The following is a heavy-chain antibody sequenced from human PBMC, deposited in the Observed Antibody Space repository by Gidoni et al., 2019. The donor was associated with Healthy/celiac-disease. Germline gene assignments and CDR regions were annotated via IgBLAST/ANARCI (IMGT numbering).Heavy chain of an antibody. CDR2: ISSSSSYI. CDR1: GFTASSYS. J-gene: IGHJ4*02. V-gene: IGHV3-21*01. D-gene: IGHD3-10*01. CDR3: ARERGVAAKNFDY. Sequence: EVQPLEPGGGRVKPGGSLRLSVAASGFTASSYSMNWVRNAPGKGVAWVSSISSSSSYIYYADAVKGRFTISRDNAKNSLYLQRSSLRAEDRAVYYCARERGVAAKNFDYWGQGTLVTVSS.